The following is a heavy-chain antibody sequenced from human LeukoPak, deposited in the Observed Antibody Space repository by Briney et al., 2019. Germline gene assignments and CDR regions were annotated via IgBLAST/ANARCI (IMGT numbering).Heavy chain of an antibody. V-gene: IGHV3-7*03. Sequence: GGSLRLSCAASGFTFSRQWMYWVRQAPGKGLEWVANIKQDGSAKPYVDSVKGRFTISRDNAKNSLFLQMNSLRAEDTAVYYCARDNGWSADFWGQGTLVTVSS. CDR2: IKQDGSAK. CDR1: GFTFSRQW. CDR3: ARDNGWSADF. J-gene: IGHJ4*02. D-gene: IGHD2-15*01.